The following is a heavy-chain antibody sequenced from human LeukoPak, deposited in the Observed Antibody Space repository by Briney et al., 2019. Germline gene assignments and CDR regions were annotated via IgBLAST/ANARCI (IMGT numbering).Heavy chain of an antibody. CDR2: ISGSGGST. D-gene: IGHD2-2*02. CDR3: AKAQLLYLYYYGMDV. Sequence: SGGSLRPSCAASGFTFSSYAMTWVRQAPGKGLEWVSAISGSGGSTYYADSVKGRFTISRDTSKNTLYLQMNSLRAEDTAVYYCAKAQLLYLYYYGMDVWGQGTTVTVSS. CDR1: GFTFSSYA. V-gene: IGHV3-23*01. J-gene: IGHJ6*02.